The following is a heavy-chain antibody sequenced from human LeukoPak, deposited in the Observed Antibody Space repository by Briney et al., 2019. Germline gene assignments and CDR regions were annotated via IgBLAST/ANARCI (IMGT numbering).Heavy chain of an antibody. CDR2: IYYSGST. Sequence: SETLSLTCTVSDGSISSYYWSWIRQPPGKGLEWIGYIYYSGSTNYNPSLKSRVTISVDTSKNQFSLKLSSVTAADTAVYYCARAPVDTAMVDYWGQGTLVTVSS. CDR3: ARAPVDTAMVDY. V-gene: IGHV4-59*01. D-gene: IGHD5-18*01. CDR1: DGSISSYY. J-gene: IGHJ4*02.